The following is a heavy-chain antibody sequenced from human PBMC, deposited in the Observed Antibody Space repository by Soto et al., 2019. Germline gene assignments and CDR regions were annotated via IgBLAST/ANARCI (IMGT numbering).Heavy chain of an antibody. V-gene: IGHV1-18*01. Sequence: ASVKVSCKASGYTFTSYGISWVRQAPGQGLEWMGWISAYNGNTNYAQKLQGRVTMTTDTSTSTAYMELRSLRSDDTAVYYCARTGYSSSWHSRDYYGMDVWGQGTTVTVS. D-gene: IGHD6-13*01. CDR3: ARTGYSSSWHSRDYYGMDV. CDR1: GYTFTSYG. J-gene: IGHJ6*02. CDR2: ISAYNGNT.